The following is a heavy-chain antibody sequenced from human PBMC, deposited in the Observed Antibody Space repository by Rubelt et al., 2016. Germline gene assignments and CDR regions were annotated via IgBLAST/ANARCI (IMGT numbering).Heavy chain of an antibody. V-gene: IGHV1-46*01. CDR3: ARDKSSSGSGYFYGMDV. Sequence: QVQLVQSGAEVKMPGASVKFSCEASGYTFSNYYIHWVRQAPGQGLDWMGIINPSGGRTDYAQKFQGRVMMTRDMSTSTVYMEVTCLRSEDTAVYYCARDKSSSGSGYFYGMDVWGQGTTVIVSS. CDR2: INPSGGRT. D-gene: IGHD6-19*01. CDR1: GYTFSNYY. J-gene: IGHJ6*02.